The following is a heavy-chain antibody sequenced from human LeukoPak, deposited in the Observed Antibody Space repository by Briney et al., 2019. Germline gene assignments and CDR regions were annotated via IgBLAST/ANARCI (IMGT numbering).Heavy chain of an antibody. D-gene: IGHD6-6*01. Sequence: SETLSLTCTVSGGSISSYYWSWIRQPPGKGLEWIGEINHSGSTNYNPSLKSRVTISVDTSKNQFSLKLSSVTAADTAVYYCARGRRIAARRSWFDPWGQGTLVAVSS. CDR1: GGSISSYY. J-gene: IGHJ5*02. V-gene: IGHV4-34*01. CDR2: INHSGST. CDR3: ARGRRIAARRSWFDP.